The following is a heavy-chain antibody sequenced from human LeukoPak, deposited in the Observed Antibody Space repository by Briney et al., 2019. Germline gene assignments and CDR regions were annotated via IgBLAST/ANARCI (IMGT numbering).Heavy chain of an antibody. CDR3: ARPRIAVAGTSNKGFDY. CDR1: GGTFSSYA. J-gene: IGHJ4*02. D-gene: IGHD6-19*01. Sequence: SVKVSCKASGGTFSSYAISWVRQAPGQGLEWMGGIIPIFGTANYAQKFQGRVTITADESTSTAYMELSSLRSEDTAVYYCARPRIAVAGTSNKGFDYWGQGTLVTVSS. V-gene: IGHV1-69*13. CDR2: IIPIFGTA.